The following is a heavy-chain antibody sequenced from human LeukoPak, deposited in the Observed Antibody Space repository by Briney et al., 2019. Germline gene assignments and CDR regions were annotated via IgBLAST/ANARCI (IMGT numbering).Heavy chain of an antibody. V-gene: IGHV1-8*01. J-gene: IGHJ6*03. CDR2: MNPTSGNT. CDR3: ARWEKGYSYGYLYYYYMDV. CDR1: GYTFTSYD. Sequence: ASVKVSCKASGYTFTSYDINWVRQATGQGLEWMGWMNPTSGNTGYAQKFQGRVTMTRNTSISTAYMELSSLRSEDTAVYYCARWEKGYSYGYLYYYYMDVWGKGTTVTVSS. D-gene: IGHD5-18*01.